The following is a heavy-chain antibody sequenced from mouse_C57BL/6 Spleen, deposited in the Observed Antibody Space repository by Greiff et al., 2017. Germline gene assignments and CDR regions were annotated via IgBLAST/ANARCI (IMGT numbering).Heavy chain of an antibody. CDR2: IYPGGGDT. Sequence: VQLQQSGAELVKPGASVKISCKASGYAFSSYWMNWVKQRPGKGLEWIGQIYPGGGDTNYNGKFKGKATLTADKSSSTAYMQLSSLTSEDSAVYCCARSFVYYAMDYWGQGTSVTVSS. V-gene: IGHV1-80*01. CDR1: GYAFSSYW. CDR3: ARSFVYYAMDY. J-gene: IGHJ4*01.